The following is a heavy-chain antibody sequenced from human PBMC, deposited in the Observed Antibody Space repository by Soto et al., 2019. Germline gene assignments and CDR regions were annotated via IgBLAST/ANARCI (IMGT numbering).Heavy chain of an antibody. CDR3: ARDEITGLFDY. V-gene: IGHV4-34*01. CDR1: GGSFSGYY. D-gene: IGHD2-8*02. Sequence: QVQLQQWGAGLLKPSETLSLTCAVYGGSFSGYYWTWIRQPPGTGLEWIGEINHSGSTNYNPSLNGRXTXSXHTSKNQFSLKLTSVTAADTAVYYCARDEITGLFDYWGQGTLVTVSS. J-gene: IGHJ4*02. CDR2: INHSGST.